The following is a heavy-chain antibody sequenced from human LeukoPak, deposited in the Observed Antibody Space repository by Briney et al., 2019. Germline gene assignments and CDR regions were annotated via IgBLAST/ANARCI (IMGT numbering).Heavy chain of an antibody. CDR3: AKLGGDTTTYYYDSSGYYRTPPFDY. J-gene: IGHJ4*02. CDR2: ISYDGSNK. D-gene: IGHD3-22*01. CDR1: GFTFSSYA. Sequence: PGGSLRLSCAASGFTFSSYAMHWVRQAPGKGLEWVAVISYDGSNKYYADSVKGRFTISRGNSKNTLYLQMNSLRAEDTAVYYCAKLGGDTTTYYYDSSGYYRTPPFDYWGQGTLVTVSS. V-gene: IGHV3-30-3*01.